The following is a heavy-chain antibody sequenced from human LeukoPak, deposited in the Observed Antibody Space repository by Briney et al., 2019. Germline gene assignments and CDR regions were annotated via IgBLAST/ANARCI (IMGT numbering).Heavy chain of an antibody. CDR3: ARGYSGYEIFDY. J-gene: IGHJ4*02. V-gene: IGHV4-61*02. D-gene: IGHD5-12*01. CDR1: GGSISSGSYY. CDR2: IYTSGST. Sequence: SETLPLTCTVSGGSISSGSYYWSWIRQPAGKGLEWIGRIYTSGSTNYNPSLKSRVTISVDTSKNQFSLKLSSVTAADTAVYYCARGYSGYEIFDYWGQGTLVTVSS.